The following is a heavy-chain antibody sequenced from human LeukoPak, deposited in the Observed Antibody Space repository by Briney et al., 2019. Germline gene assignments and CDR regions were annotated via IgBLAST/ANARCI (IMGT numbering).Heavy chain of an antibody. Sequence: GRSLRLSCAASGSAFSSYGMHWVRQAPGKGLEWVAVIWYDGSNKYYADSVKGRFTISRDNSKNTLYLQMNSLRAEDTAVYYCARDHHKLTYYYDSSGYYFDYWGQGTLVTVSS. CDR2: IWYDGSNK. CDR3: ARDHHKLTYYYDSSGYYFDY. CDR1: GSAFSSYG. J-gene: IGHJ4*02. D-gene: IGHD3-22*01. V-gene: IGHV3-33*01.